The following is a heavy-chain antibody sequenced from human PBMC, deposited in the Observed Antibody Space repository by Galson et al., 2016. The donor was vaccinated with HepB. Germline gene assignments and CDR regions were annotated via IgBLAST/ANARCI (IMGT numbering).Heavy chain of an antibody. J-gene: IGHJ5*02. V-gene: IGHV3-7*01. D-gene: IGHD3-16*01. CDR2: MNQDGSEK. Sequence: SLRLSCAASGFTFSNYWLSWVRQAPGKGLEWVANMNQDGSEKYFADSEKGRFTISRDNAQNSVYLQMNSLRAEDTAVYYCARNYGPFDLWGQGTLVIVSS. CDR1: GFTFSNYW. CDR3: ARNYGPFDL.